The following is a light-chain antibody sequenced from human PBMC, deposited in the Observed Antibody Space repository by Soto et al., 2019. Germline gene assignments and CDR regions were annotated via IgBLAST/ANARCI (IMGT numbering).Light chain of an antibody. Sequence: DIQLTQSPSTLSASVGDRVTITCRASQSISSWLAWYQQRPGKAPQLLIYDASNLESGVPSRFSGSGSGTQFTLTISSLQPNDVATYYCQHCNSFREFTFGPGTKVDIK. CDR1: QSISSW. CDR2: DAS. CDR3: QHCNSFREFT. J-gene: IGKJ3*01. V-gene: IGKV1-5*01.